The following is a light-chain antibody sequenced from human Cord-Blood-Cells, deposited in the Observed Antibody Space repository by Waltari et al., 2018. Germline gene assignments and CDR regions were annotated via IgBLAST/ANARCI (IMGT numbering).Light chain of an antibody. J-gene: IGKJ1*01. CDR2: DAS. CDR3: QQRSNWPWT. CDR1: QSVSSY. V-gene: IGKV3-11*01. Sequence: IVLTQSPATLSLSPGERAPLSCRASQSVSSYLAWYQQKPGQAPRLLIYDASNRATGIPARFSGSGSGTDFTLTISSLEPEDFAVYYCQQRSNWPWTFGQGTKVEI.